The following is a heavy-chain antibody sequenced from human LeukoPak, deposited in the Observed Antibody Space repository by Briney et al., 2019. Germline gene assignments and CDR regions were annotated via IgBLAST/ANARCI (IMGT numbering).Heavy chain of an antibody. Sequence: PGGSLRLSCAASGFTFSTYAMHWVRQAPGKGLEWLAVISYDGSDKYYADSMKGRFTISRDNSKNTLYLQMSSLRAEDTAMYYCARGGYSGKYHSEFSDSWGQGTLVTVSS. CDR1: GFTFSTYA. CDR3: ARGGYSGKYHSEFSDS. D-gene: IGHD1-26*01. CDR2: ISYDGSDK. V-gene: IGHV3-30*04. J-gene: IGHJ4*02.